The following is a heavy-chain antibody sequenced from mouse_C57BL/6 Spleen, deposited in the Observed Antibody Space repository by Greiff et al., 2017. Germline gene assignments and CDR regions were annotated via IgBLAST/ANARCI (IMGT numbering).Heavy chain of an antibody. Sequence: EVQGVESGGGLVKPGGSLKLSCAASGFTFSSYTMSWVRQTPEKRLEWVATISGGGGNTYYPDSVKGRFTISRDNAKNTLYLQMSSLRSEDTALYYCARRYGSSLWYFDVWGTGTTVTVSS. V-gene: IGHV5-9*01. CDR3: ARRYGSSLWYFDV. CDR1: GFTFSSYT. CDR2: ISGGGGNT. J-gene: IGHJ1*03. D-gene: IGHD1-1*01.